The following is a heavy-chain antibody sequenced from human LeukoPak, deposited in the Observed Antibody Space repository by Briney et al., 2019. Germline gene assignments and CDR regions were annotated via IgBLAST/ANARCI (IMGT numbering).Heavy chain of an antibody. D-gene: IGHD3-22*01. V-gene: IGHV4-4*07. CDR1: GDSISSYY. CDR2: IYTSGST. Sequence: PETLSLTCTVPGDSISSYYWSWIRQPARKGLEWIGRIYTSGSTDYNPPLKSRVTMSVDTSKNQFFLKLSSVTAADTAVYYCARESKSYDGSGYYHDYWGQGPLVTVSS. J-gene: IGHJ4*02. CDR3: ARESKSYDGSGYYHDY.